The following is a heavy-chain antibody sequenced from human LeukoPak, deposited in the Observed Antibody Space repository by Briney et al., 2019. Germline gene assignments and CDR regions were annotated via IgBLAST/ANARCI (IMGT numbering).Heavy chain of an antibody. CDR3: TRERDDYDLGHFDS. CDR1: GVALSSYA. J-gene: IGHJ5*01. CDR2: ISYDGSNK. V-gene: IGHV3-30-3*01. D-gene: IGHD3-3*01. Sequence: PGGSLRLSCAASGVALSSYAMHGGRQGPGKGLGRGAGISYDGSNKYYADSLKGRFTISRDSSKNTLYWNRNSRRAGATAVYYCTRERDDYDLGHFDSRGQGTLVTV.